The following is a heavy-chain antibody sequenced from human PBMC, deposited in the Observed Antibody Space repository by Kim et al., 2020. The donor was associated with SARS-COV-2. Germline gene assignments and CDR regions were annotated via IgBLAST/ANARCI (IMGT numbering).Heavy chain of an antibody. CDR2: IWYDGSNK. D-gene: IGHD6-13*01. V-gene: IGHV3-33*01. J-gene: IGHJ6*03. CDR3: ARGAAAGPYYYYYYMDV. CDR1: GFTFSSYV. Sequence: GGSLRLSCAASGFTFSSYVMHWVRQAPGKGLEWMAHIWYDGSNKNYTDSVKGRFAISRDNSKNTLYLQMNSLRAEDTAVYYCARGAAAGPYYYYYYMDV.